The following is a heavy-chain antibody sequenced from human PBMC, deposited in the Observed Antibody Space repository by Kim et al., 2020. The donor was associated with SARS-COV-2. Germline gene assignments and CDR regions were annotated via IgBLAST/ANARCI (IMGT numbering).Heavy chain of an antibody. Sequence: GGSLRLSCAGSGFTFSSYGMHWVRQTPGKGLEWVSRINTDGSFTTNADSVKGRFTISRDNAKNTLYLQMNSLRAEDTAVYYCARFGRDWSLRFWGRGTRVTVP. CDR1: GFTFSSYG. CDR3: ARFGRDWSLRF. J-gene: IGHJ4*02. CDR2: INTDGSFT. V-gene: IGHV3-74*01. D-gene: IGHD3-9*01.